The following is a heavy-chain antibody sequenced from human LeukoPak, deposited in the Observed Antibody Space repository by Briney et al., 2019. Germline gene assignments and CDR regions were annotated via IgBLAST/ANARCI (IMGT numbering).Heavy chain of an antibody. CDR3: TRLPTLKTFDY. CDR2: ITSKADSYAT. D-gene: IGHD4-17*01. V-gene: IGHV3-73*01. J-gene: IGHJ4*02. Sequence: GGSLRLSCAASGFXFSDSPIHWVRQASGKGLEWVGRITSKADSYATAYAESVKGRFTISRDDSKNTAYLQMNSLQTEDTAVYYCTRLPTLKTFDYWGQGILVTVSS. CDR1: GFXFSDSP.